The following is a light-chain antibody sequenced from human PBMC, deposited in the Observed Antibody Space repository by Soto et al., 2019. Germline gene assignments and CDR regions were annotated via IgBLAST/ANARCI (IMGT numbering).Light chain of an antibody. CDR2: EVS. J-gene: IGLJ2*01. CDR1: SSDVGGYNY. CDR3: SSYTGSNLV. Sequence: QSALTQPPSASGSPGQSVTISCTGTSSDVGGYNYVSWYQQHPGKAPKVMIYEVSNRPSGVPDRFSGSKSGNTASLTVSGLQAEDEVDYYCSSYTGSNLVFGGGTKLTVL. V-gene: IGLV2-8*01.